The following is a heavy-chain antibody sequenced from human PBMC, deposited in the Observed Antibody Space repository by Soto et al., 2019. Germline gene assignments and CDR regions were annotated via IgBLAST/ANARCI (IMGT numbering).Heavy chain of an antibody. V-gene: IGHV2-26*01. D-gene: IGHD6-13*01. CDR3: ARIRIAPGGLYYYYYGMDV. J-gene: IGHJ6*02. CDR2: IFSNDEK. Sequence: QVTLKESGPVLVKPTETLTLTCTVSGFSLSNARMGVSWIRQPPGKALEWLAHIFSNDEKSYSTSLKSRLTISMDTSKSQVVLTMTNMDPVDTATYYCARIRIAPGGLYYYYYGMDVWGQGTTVTVSS. CDR1: GFSLSNARMG.